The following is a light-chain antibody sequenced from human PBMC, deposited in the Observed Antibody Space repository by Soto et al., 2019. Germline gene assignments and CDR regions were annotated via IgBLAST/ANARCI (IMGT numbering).Light chain of an antibody. CDR1: KLGDKY. J-gene: IGLJ1*01. CDR2: QDS. Sequence: SYELTQPPSVSVSPGQTASITCSGDKLGDKYVCWYHQKPGQSPVPVIYQDSKRPSGIPERFSGSNSGNTATLTISGTQPMDEADYYCQAWDRSTGVFGTGTKLTVL. V-gene: IGLV3-1*01. CDR3: QAWDRSTGV.